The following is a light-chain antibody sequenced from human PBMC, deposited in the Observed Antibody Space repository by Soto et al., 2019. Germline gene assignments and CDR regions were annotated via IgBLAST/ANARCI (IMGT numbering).Light chain of an antibody. V-gene: IGKV3-20*01. CDR2: AAS. Sequence: EIVLTQSPATLSLSPGDRATISCRASQSVSSTYLAWYQQKPGQAPRLLIYAASIRTTGIPDRFSGSGSGKNFILTISRLEPEDFAMYYCQQYGSSWTFGQGTKVEIK. CDR1: QSVSSTY. J-gene: IGKJ1*01. CDR3: QQYGSSWT.